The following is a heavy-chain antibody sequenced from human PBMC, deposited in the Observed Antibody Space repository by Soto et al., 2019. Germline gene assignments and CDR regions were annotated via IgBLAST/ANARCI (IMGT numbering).Heavy chain of an antibody. CDR3: AKDWGQWLVIDAFDI. D-gene: IGHD6-19*01. CDR1: GFTFSSYG. CDR2: ISYDGSNK. J-gene: IGHJ3*02. Sequence: GGSLRLSCAASGFTFSSYGMHWVRQAPGKGLEWVAVISYDGSNKYYADSVKGRFTISRDNSKNTPYLQMNSLRAEDTAVYYCAKDWGQWLVIDAFDIWGQGTMVTVSS. V-gene: IGHV3-30*18.